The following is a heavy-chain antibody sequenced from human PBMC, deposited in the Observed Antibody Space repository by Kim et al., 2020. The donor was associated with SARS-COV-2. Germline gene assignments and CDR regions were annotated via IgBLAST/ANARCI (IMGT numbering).Heavy chain of an antibody. Sequence: YAASVKDRFTISRDNSKNTLYLQMNSLRAEDTAVYYCARDRGGTLGGFDYWGQGTLVTVSS. D-gene: IGHD2-15*01. J-gene: IGHJ4*02. V-gene: IGHV3-30*01. CDR3: ARDRGGTLGGFDY.